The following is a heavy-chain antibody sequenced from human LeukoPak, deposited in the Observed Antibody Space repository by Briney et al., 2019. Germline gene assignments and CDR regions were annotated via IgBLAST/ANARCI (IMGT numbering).Heavy chain of an antibody. Sequence: GGSLRLSCAASGFTYSSYSINWVRQAPGKGLEWVSSISSSSSYIYYADSVKGRFTISRDNAKNSLYLQMNSLRAEDTAVYYCARDREEYCSGGSCQAFDIWGQGTMVTVSS. CDR2: ISSSSSYI. CDR3: ARDREEYCSGGSCQAFDI. D-gene: IGHD2-15*01. CDR1: GFTYSSYS. J-gene: IGHJ3*02. V-gene: IGHV3-21*01.